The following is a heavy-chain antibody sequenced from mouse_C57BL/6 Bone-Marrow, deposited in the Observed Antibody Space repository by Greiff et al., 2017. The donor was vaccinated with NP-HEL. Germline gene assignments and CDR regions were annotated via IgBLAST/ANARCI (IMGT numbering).Heavy chain of an antibody. J-gene: IGHJ3*01. CDR3: ARNYDYGGDWFAY. Sequence: VQLKQSGPGLVQPSQSLSITCTVSGFSLTSYGVHWVRQSPGKGLEWLGVIWSGGSTDYNAAFISRLSISKDNSKSQVFFKMNSLQADDTAIYYCARNYDYGGDWFAYWGQGTLVTVSA. V-gene: IGHV2-2*01. CDR2: IWSGGST. CDR1: GFSLTSYG. D-gene: IGHD2-4*01.